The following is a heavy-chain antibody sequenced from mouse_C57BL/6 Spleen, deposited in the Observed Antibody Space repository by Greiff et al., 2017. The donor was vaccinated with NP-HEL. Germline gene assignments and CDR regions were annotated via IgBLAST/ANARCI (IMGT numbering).Heavy chain of an antibody. D-gene: IGHD1-1*01. Sequence: VQLQQSGAELVRPGASVKLSCTASGFNIKDDYMHWVKQRPEQGLEWIGWIDPENGDTEYASKFQGKATITADPSSNTAYLQLSSLTSEDTAVYYCTTGYGSSYHAMDYWGQGTSVTVSS. CDR1: GFNIKDDY. V-gene: IGHV14-4*01. CDR3: TTGYGSSYHAMDY. CDR2: IDPENGDT. J-gene: IGHJ4*01.